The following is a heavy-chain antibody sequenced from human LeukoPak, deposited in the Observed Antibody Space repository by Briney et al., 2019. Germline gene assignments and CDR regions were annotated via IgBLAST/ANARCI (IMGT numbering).Heavy chain of an antibody. D-gene: IGHD5-18*01. Sequence: SETLSLTCAVYGGSFSGYYWSWIRQPPGKGLEWIGEINHSGSTNYNPSLKSRVTISVDTSKNQFSLNLSSVTAADTAVHYCARGIDGYSYGYYGYWGQGTLVTVSS. V-gene: IGHV4-34*01. CDR1: GGSFSGYY. CDR3: ARGIDGYSYGYYGY. CDR2: INHSGST. J-gene: IGHJ4*02.